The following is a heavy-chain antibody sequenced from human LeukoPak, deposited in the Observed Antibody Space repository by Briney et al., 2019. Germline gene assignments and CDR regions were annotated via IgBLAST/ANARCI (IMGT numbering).Heavy chain of an antibody. Sequence: PSETLSLTCTVSGGSITNYYWTWIRQPAGKGLEWIGRIYSSGTTTYNPSLRSRVDMSVDTSKNQFSLKLRSVTAADTALYYCARVSPIRVAGNSYYYAMDVWGQGTTVIASS. CDR2: IYSSGTT. D-gene: IGHD6-19*01. J-gene: IGHJ6*02. CDR3: ARVSPIRVAGNSYYYAMDV. CDR1: GGSITNYY. V-gene: IGHV4-4*07.